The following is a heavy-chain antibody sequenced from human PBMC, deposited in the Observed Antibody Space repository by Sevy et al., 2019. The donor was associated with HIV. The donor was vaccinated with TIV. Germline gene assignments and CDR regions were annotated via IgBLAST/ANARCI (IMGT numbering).Heavy chain of an antibody. CDR1: GFTFSSYA. CDR3: AKVGGPLVYYYYYMDV. V-gene: IGHV3-23*01. J-gene: IGHJ6*03. CDR2: ISGSGGST. Sequence: GGSLRLSCAASGFTFSSYAMSWVRQAPGKGLEWVSAISGSGGSTYYADSVKGRFTISRDNSKNTLYLQMNSLRAEDTAVYYCAKVGGPLVYYYYYMDVWGKVTTVTVSS.